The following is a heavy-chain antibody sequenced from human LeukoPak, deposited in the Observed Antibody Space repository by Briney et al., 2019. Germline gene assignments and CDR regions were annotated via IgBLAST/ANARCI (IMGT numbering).Heavy chain of an antibody. J-gene: IGHJ4*02. CDR3: ARDRSGITAD. D-gene: IGHD1-26*01. Sequence: SETLSLTCTVSGGSISSGDYYWSWIRQPPGKGLEWIGYIYYSGSTYYNPSLKSRVTMSVDTSKNQFSLKLSSVTAADTAVFYCARDRSGITADWGQGVLVTVSS. CDR1: GGSISSGDYY. CDR2: IYYSGST. V-gene: IGHV4-30-4*01.